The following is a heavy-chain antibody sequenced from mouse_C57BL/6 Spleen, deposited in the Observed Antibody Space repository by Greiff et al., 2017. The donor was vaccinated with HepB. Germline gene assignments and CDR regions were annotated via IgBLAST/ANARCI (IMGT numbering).Heavy chain of an antibody. V-gene: IGHV1-72*01. CDR3: ATFITTVVAHFDY. D-gene: IGHD1-1*01. Sequence: QVQLHQPGAELVKPGASVKLSCKASGYTFTSYWMHWVKQRPGRGLEWIGRIDPNSGGTKYNEKFKSKATLTVDKPSSTAYMQLSSLTSEDSAVYYCATFITTVVAHFDYWGQGTTLTVSS. CDR2: IDPNSGGT. J-gene: IGHJ2*01. CDR1: GYTFTSYW.